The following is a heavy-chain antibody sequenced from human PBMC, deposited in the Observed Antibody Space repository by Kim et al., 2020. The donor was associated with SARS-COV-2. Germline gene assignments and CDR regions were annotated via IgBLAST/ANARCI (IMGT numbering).Heavy chain of an antibody. J-gene: IGHJ5*02. Sequence: SETLSLTCAVYGGSFSGYYWSWIRQPPGKGLEWIGEINHSGSTNYNPSLKSRVTISVDTSKNQFSLKLSSVTAADTAVYYCATTVTTTGFTSWGQGTLVT. D-gene: IGHD4-17*01. CDR2: INHSGST. CDR3: ATTVTTTGFTS. CDR1: GGSFSGYY. V-gene: IGHV4-34*01.